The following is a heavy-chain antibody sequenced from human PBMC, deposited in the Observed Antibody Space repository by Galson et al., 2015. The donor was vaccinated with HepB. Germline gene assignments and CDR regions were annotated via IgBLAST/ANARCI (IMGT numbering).Heavy chain of an antibody. D-gene: IGHD6-13*01. CDR1: GFTFSNFG. Sequence: SLRLSCAASGFTFSNFGMHWVRQAPGKGLEWVAVIWYDGSNKYYADSVKGRLTISRDNSKNTLYLQMNSLRAEDTAVYYCARDGYSTDSGYWGQGTLVTVSS. J-gene: IGHJ4*02. CDR2: IWYDGSNK. CDR3: ARDGYSTDSGY. V-gene: IGHV3-33*01.